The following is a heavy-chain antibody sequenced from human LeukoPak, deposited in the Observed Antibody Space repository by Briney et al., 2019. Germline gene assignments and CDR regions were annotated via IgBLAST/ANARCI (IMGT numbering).Heavy chain of an antibody. Sequence: GGSLRLSCAASGFTFSNDWMHWVRQAPGKGLVWVSRINTGGSTTTYADSVKGRFTISRDNAKNTLYLQMNSLRVEDTAAYYCARGRGGSYHYWGQGTLVTVSS. CDR3: ARGRGGSYHY. J-gene: IGHJ4*02. V-gene: IGHV3-74*01. CDR2: INTGGSTT. D-gene: IGHD1-26*01. CDR1: GFTFSNDW.